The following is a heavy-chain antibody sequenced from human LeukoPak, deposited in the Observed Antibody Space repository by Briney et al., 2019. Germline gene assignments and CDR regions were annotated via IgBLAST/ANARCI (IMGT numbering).Heavy chain of an antibody. CDR1: GYSFNTYW. V-gene: IGHV5-51*01. CDR3: ARQDGAAKYYFDY. J-gene: IGHJ4*02. D-gene: IGHD5-24*01. Sequence: GESLKISCQGSGYSFNTYWIGWVRQMPGKGLEWMGIIYPIDSDIVYNPSFQGHVTFSVDKSISTAYLQLSSLKASDTAIYYCARQDGAAKYYFDYWGQGTLVAVSS. CDR2: IYPIDSDI.